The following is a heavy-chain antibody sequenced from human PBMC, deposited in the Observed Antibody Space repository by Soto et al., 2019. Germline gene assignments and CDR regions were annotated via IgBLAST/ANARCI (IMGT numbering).Heavy chain of an antibody. CDR3: ARGFSGSYYGMSVDD. J-gene: IGHJ4*02. V-gene: IGHV4-61*01. Sequence: QVQLQASGPGLVKPSETLSLTCTVSGGSVSSGSYYWSWIRQPPGQGLEWIGYIYYSGRTNYTPSRKRRVTIAVDTSKNQFPRKLSAVTAADTAVYYCARGFSGSYYGMSVDDWGQGTLVTVSS. CDR2: IYYSGRT. D-gene: IGHD1-26*01. CDR1: GGSVSSGSYY.